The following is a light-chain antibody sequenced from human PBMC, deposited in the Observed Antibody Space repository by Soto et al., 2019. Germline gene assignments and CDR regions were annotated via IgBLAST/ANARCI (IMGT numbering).Light chain of an antibody. CDR3: QQRSSWPIT. V-gene: IGKV3-11*01. Sequence: VLTQSPASLSLSPGEIATLSCRASQSVDSYLVWYQQKPGQAPRLLIFGASSRATGIPARFSGSGSGTDFTLTINSLEPEDFAVYYCQQRSSWPITFGQGTRLEIK. CDR2: GAS. J-gene: IGKJ5*01. CDR1: QSVDSY.